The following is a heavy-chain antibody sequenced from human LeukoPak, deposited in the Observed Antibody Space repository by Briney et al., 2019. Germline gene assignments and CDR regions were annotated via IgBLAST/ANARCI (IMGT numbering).Heavy chain of an antibody. Sequence: GGSLRLSCAASGFTFSSYVMSWVRQAPGKGLEWVSGISGSGGSTYYADSVKGRFTISRDNSKNTLYLQMNSLRAEDTAVYYCAKSGYNRFDYWGQGTLVTVSS. V-gene: IGHV3-23*01. CDR2: ISGSGGST. CDR1: GFTFSSYV. CDR3: AKSGYNRFDY. J-gene: IGHJ4*02. D-gene: IGHD5-24*01.